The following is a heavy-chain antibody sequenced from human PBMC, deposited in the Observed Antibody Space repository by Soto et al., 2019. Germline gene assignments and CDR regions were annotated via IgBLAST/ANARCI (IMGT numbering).Heavy chain of an antibody. CDR1: GFSLSTSGVG. CDR2: IYWDDDK. J-gene: IGHJ4*02. CDR3: AHRRPYGPADY. D-gene: IGHD4-17*01. V-gene: IGHV2-5*02. Sequence: QITLKESGPTLVKPTQTLTLTCTFSGFSLSTSGVGVGWIRQPPGKALEWLALIYWDDDKRYSPSLKSRLTIAKDTSKNQVVLTMTNMDPVDTATYDCAHRRPYGPADYWGQGTLVTVSS.